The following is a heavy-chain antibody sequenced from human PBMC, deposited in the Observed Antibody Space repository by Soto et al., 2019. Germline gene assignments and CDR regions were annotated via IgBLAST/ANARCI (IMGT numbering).Heavy chain of an antibody. CDR1: GFTFSSYG. V-gene: IGHV3-33*01. Sequence: QVQLVESGGGVVQPGRSRRLSCAASGFTFSSYGMHWVRQAPGKGLEWVAVIWYDGSNKYYADSVKGRFTISRDNSKNTLYLQMNSLRAEDTAVYYCARDNPPHNFDYWGQGTLVTVSS. CDR2: IWYDGSNK. J-gene: IGHJ4*02. CDR3: ARDNPPHNFDY.